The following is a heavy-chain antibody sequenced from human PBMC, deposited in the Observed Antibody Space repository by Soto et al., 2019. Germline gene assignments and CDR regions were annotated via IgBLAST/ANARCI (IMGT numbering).Heavy chain of an antibody. D-gene: IGHD3-16*01. CDR3: ARGGGNFDQ. Sequence: EVQLVESGGGLVQPGGSLRLTCEVSGFTFRGSWMSWVRQAPGKGLEWVANVNQEGSDRYYVDSVKGRFTISRDNAKNSLYFQMNSLRAEDPALFFCARGGGNFDQWGQGTLVTVAS. CDR2: VNQEGSDR. V-gene: IGHV3-7*04. CDR1: GFTFRGSW. J-gene: IGHJ4*02.